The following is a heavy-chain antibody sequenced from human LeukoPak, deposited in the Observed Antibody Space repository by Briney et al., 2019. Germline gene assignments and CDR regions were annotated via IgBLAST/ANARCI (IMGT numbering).Heavy chain of an antibody. V-gene: IGHV4-34*01. J-gene: IGHJ6*03. CDR3: ARGLRYSSSFYYYYYMDV. Sequence: PSETLSLTCAVYGGSFSGYYWSWIRQPPEKGLEWIGEINHSGSTNYNPSLKSRVNISVDTSKNQFSLKLSSVTAADTAVYYCARGLRYSSSFYYYYYMDVWGKGTTVTVSS. CDR1: GGSFSGYY. CDR2: INHSGST. D-gene: IGHD6-6*01.